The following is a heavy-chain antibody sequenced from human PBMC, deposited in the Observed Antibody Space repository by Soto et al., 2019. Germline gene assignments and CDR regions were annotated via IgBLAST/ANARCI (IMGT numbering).Heavy chain of an antibody. CDR3: ARHLRGGGSCCYLFDY. CDR2: IYYSGST. CDR1: GGSISSSGYY. D-gene: IGHD2-15*01. V-gene: IGHV4-39*01. J-gene: IGHJ4*02. Sequence: WETLSLTCTVSGGSISSSGYYWGWIRQPPGKGLEWIGSIYYSGSTYYNPSLKSRVTISVDTSKNQFSLKLSSVTAADTAVYYCARHLRGGGSCCYLFDYWGQGTLVTVSS.